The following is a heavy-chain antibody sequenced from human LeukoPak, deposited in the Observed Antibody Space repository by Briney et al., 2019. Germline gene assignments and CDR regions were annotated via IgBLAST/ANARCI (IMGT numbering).Heavy chain of an antibody. J-gene: IGHJ5*02. CDR3: ARGYNWFDP. CDR2: VYYSGST. V-gene: IGHV4-59*01. Sequence: PLETLSLTCAVYGGSFSGYYWSWIRQPPGKGLEWIGYVYYSGSTNSNPSRKSRVTISVDTSKNQFSLKVSSVTAADTAIYYFARGYNWFDPWGQGTLVTVSS. CDR1: GGSFSGYY.